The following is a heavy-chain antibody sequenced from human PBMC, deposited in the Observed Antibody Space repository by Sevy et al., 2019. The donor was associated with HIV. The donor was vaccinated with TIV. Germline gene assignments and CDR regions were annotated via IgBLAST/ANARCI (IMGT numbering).Heavy chain of an antibody. CDR2: ISYGGSPK. D-gene: IGHD5-12*01. V-gene: IGHV3-30*19. CDR3: ARDEYSDYDTYYHGMDV. Sequence: GGSLRLSCAASGFTFSSYGMHWVRQAPGKGLEWVAVISYGGSPKYYAYSVKGRFTISRDNSKNTVYLQMNSLRAEDTAVYYCARDEYSDYDTYYHGMDVWGQGTTVTVSS. CDR1: GFTFSSYG. J-gene: IGHJ6*02.